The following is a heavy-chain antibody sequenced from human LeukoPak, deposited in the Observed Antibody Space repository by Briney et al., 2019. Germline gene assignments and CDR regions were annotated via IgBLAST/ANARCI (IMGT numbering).Heavy chain of an antibody. CDR1: GDSFSSNSAA. J-gene: IGHJ5*02. D-gene: IGHD2-15*01. V-gene: IGHV6-1*01. CDR3: ARESWDIEGYNWFDP. CDR2: TYYRSKWYN. Sequence: SHTLSLTCDLSGDSFSSNSAAWNWIRQSPSRGLEWLGRTYYRSKWYNEYGTSVKSRIIINPDTSKNQLSLQLNSVTPEDTAVYYCARESWDIEGYNWFDPWGQGTLVTVSS.